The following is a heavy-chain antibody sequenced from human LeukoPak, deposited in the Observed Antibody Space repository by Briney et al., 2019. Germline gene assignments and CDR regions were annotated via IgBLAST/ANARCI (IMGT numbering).Heavy chain of an antibody. J-gene: IGHJ6*02. CDR3: ARGGWLSSLYYYYGMDV. D-gene: IGHD3-22*01. CDR2: MNPNSGNT. V-gene: IGHV1-8*01. Sequence: ASVKVSCKASGYTFTSYDTNWVRQATGQGLEWMGWMNPNSGNTGYAQKFQGRVTMTRNTSISTAYMELSSLRSEDTAVYYCARGGWLSSLYYYYGMDVWGQGTTVTVSS. CDR1: GYTFTSYD.